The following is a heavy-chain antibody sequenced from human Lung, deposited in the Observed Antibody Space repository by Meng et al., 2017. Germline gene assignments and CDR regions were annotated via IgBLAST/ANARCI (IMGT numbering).Heavy chain of an antibody. CDR3: AKGGGEWSYFDS. J-gene: IGHJ4*02. D-gene: IGHD3-10*01. Sequence: GESLKISCAASGFTVSSNYMSWVRQAPGKGLEWVSVLYAGGHTYYAASVKGRFTISRDNSKNTVYLRMNSLRAEDTAVYYCAKGGGEWSYFDSWGQGTLVTVSS. CDR2: LYAGGHT. V-gene: IGHV3-53*01. CDR1: GFTVSSNY.